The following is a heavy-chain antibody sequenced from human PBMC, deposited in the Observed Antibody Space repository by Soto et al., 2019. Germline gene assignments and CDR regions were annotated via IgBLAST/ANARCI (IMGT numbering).Heavy chain of an antibody. J-gene: IGHJ4*02. CDR2: IIPIFDTT. CDR1: GGTFSNSG. Sequence: GXSVKVCFRASGGTFSNSGISWVRQAPGQGLEWMGGIIPIFDTTNYAQKLQGRITIIADESTNTVYMELSNLRSADTGVYYCARAPILVSVTLHENYFDSWGQGTLVTVSS. D-gene: IGHD2-21*02. CDR3: ARAPILVSVTLHENYFDS. V-gene: IGHV1-69*13.